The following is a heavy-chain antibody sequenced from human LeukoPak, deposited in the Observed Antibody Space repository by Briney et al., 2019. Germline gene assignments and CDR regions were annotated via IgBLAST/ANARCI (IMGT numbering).Heavy chain of an antibody. CDR1: GDSISSGDSY. Sequence: SQTLSLTCSVSGDSISSGDSYWGWLRQPAGKGLEWIGRIYTSGSASYNPSLKSRVTISLDTSKNQFSLKLSSVTAADTAVYFCARGSISVVIWGQGTLVTVSS. V-gene: IGHV4-61*02. J-gene: IGHJ4*02. CDR3: ARGSISVVI. D-gene: IGHD6-6*01. CDR2: IYTSGSA.